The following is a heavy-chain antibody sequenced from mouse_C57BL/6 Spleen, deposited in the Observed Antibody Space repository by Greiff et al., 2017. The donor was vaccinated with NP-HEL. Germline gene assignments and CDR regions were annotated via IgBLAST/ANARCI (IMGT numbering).Heavy chain of an antibody. CDR1: GFTFSSYA. V-gene: IGHV5-4*03. Sequence: EVKVVESGGGLVKPGGSLKLSCAASGFTFSSYAMSWVRQTPDKRLEWVATISDGGSYTYYPDNVKGRFTISRDNAKNNLYLQMSHLKSEDTAMYYCARGNSGYYGSSYWYFDVWGTGTTVTVSS. D-gene: IGHD1-1*01. CDR2: ISDGGSYT. J-gene: IGHJ1*03. CDR3: ARGNSGYYGSSYWYFDV.